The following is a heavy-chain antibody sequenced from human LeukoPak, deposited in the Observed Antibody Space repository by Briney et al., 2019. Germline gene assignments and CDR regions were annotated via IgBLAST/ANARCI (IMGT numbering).Heavy chain of an antibody. CDR1: GFTFRSYV. J-gene: IGHJ4*02. Sequence: PGGSLRLSCAASGFTFRSYVMHWVRQAPGKGLEWVSFIRYDGSNKYYTDSVKGRFTISRDNSKNSLYLQMNRLRTEDTAFYYCAKGADPLTWRMMTVAGTRFDFWGQGTLVTVSS. CDR3: AKGADPLTWRMMTVAGTRFDF. CDR2: IRYDGSNK. V-gene: IGHV3-30*02. D-gene: IGHD6-19*01.